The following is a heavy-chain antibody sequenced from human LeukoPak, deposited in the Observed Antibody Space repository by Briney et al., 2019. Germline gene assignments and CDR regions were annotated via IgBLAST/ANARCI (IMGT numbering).Heavy chain of an antibody. CDR1: GFTFSDYY. V-gene: IGHV3-11*05. D-gene: IGHD6-19*01. Sequence: GGSLRLSCAVSGFTFSDYYMTWIRQAPGKELEWVSYISSSSTYTNYADSVKGRFTISRDNAKNSLYLQMNSLRAEDTAVYYCARERIYSSGWYLIDYWGQGTLVTVSS. CDR2: ISSSSTYT. J-gene: IGHJ4*02. CDR3: ARERIYSSGWYLIDY.